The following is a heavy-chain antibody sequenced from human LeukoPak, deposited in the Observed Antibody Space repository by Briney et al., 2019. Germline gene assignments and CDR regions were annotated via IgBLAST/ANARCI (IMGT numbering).Heavy chain of an antibody. CDR2: INPSGGST. CDR1: GYASTNYF. V-gene: IGHV1-46*01. CDR3: ARLGAYLRSFDY. J-gene: IGHJ4*02. Sequence: ASVKVSCKASGYASTNYFMHWVRQAPGQGLEWMGIINPSGGSTTYAQKFQGRVTMTRDTSTNTVYMELSSLTSEDTAVYYCARLGAYLRSFDYWGQGTLVTVSS. D-gene: IGHD3-10*01.